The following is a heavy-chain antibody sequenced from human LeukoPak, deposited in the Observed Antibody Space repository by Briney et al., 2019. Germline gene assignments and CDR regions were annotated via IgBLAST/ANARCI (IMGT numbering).Heavy chain of an antibody. V-gene: IGHV3-11*01. CDR2: ISSSGSTI. D-gene: IGHD2-2*01. CDR3: ATESYIVVVPAATGYGMDV. CDR1: GFTFIDYY. Sequence: PGGSLRLSCAASGFTFIDYYMSWIRQAPGKGLEWVSYISSSGSTIYYADSVKGRFTISRDNAKNSLYLQMNSLRAEDTAVYYCATESYIVVVPAATGYGMDVWGQGTTVTVSS. J-gene: IGHJ6*02.